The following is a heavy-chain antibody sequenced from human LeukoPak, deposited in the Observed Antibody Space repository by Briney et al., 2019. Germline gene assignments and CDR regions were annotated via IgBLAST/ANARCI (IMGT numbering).Heavy chain of an antibody. CDR3: ARRDVMITFGGVIVKATFDI. J-gene: IGHJ3*02. V-gene: IGHV3-7*01. CDR1: GFTFNYG. D-gene: IGHD3-16*02. Sequence: GGSLRLSCAASGFTFNYGMSWVRQAPGKGLEWVANIKQDGSEKYYVDSVKGRFTISRDNAKNSLYLQMNSLRAEDTAVYYCARRDVMITFGGVIVKATFDIWGQGTMVTVSS. CDR2: IKQDGSEK.